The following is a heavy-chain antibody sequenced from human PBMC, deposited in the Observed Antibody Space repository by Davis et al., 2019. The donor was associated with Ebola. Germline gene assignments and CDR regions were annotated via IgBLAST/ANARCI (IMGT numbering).Heavy chain of an antibody. CDR1: GGSFSGYY. J-gene: IGHJ6*02. CDR3: ARGAIFGVVRYYYYGMDV. V-gene: IGHV4-34*01. D-gene: IGHD3-3*01. CDR2: INHSGST. Sequence: SETLSLSCAVYGGSFSGYYWSWIRQPPGKGLEWIGEINHSGSTNYNPSLKSRVTISVDTSKNQFSLKLSSVTAAETAVYYCARGAIFGVVRYYYYGMDVWGQGTTVTVSS.